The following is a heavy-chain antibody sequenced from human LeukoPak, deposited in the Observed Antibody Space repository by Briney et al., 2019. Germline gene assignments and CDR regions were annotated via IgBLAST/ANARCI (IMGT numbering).Heavy chain of an antibody. CDR1: GGTFSSYA. Sequence: VKVSCKASGGTFSSYAISWVRQAPGQGLEWMGRIIPILGIANYAQKFQGRVTITADKSTSTAYMELSSLRSEDTAVYYCASPEYYDNLTGYPVQDAFDIWGQGTMVTVSS. D-gene: IGHD3-9*01. CDR3: ASPEYYDNLTGYPVQDAFDI. CDR2: IIPILGIA. V-gene: IGHV1-69*04. J-gene: IGHJ3*02.